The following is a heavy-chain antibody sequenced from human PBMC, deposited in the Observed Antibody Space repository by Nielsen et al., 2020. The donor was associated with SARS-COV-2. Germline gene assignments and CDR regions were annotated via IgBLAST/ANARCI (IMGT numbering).Heavy chain of an antibody. D-gene: IGHD5-24*01. V-gene: IGHV1-2*02. J-gene: IGHJ3*02. CDR3: ARELTVGMATIGAFDI. CDR1: GYTLTGYY. CDR2: INPNSGGT. Sequence: ASVQVSCKASGYTLTGYYIHWVRQAPGQGLEWMGWINPNSGGTDYAQKFQGRVTMTWDTSITTAYMELPRLRSDDTAVYYCARELTVGMATIGAFDIWGQGTVVTVSS.